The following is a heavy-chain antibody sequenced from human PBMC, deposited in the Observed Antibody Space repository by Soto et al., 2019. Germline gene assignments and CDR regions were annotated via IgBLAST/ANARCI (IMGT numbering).Heavy chain of an antibody. CDR3: ARDGYGDYGY. V-gene: IGHV1-18*01. CDR1: GYTFTSNG. J-gene: IGHJ4*02. CDR2: ISTYNGNT. Sequence: QVQLVQSGAEVKKPGTSVKVSCKASGYTFTSNGISWVRQAPGQGLEWMGWISTYNGNTNYAQKLQGRVTMTRDTSTSIAYMELRDLRADDTAVYYGARDGYGDYGYWGQGSLVTVSS. D-gene: IGHD4-17*01.